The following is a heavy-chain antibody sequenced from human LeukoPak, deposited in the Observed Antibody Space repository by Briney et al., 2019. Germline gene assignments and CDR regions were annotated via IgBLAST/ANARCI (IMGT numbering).Heavy chain of an antibody. CDR2: LNPDSAGT. CDR3: ARSNWNYDLPGYYFDY. V-gene: IGHV1-2*02. Sequence: ASVKVSCKASGYSITNYAILWVRQAPGQGLEWMGWLNPDSAGTNYAQRFQGRVTMTRDPSISTTYMELSRLKSDDTAVYYCARSNWNYDLPGYYFDYWGQGTLVTVSS. J-gene: IGHJ4*02. CDR1: GYSITNYA. D-gene: IGHD1-7*01.